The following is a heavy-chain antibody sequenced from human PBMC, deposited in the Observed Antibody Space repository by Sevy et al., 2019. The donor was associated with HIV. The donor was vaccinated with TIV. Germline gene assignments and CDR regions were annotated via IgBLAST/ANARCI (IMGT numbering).Heavy chain of an antibody. V-gene: IGHV3-74*01. CDR2: INSDGSGT. Sequence: GGSLRLSCAASGFTFSSYWMHWVRQAPGKGLVWVSRINSDGSGTSYADSVKGRFTISRDNAKNTLYLQMNSLRAEDTVVYYCARDFWSAQRGMDVWGQGTTVTVSS. CDR3: ARDFWSAQRGMDV. D-gene: IGHD3-3*01. J-gene: IGHJ6*02. CDR1: GFTFSSYW.